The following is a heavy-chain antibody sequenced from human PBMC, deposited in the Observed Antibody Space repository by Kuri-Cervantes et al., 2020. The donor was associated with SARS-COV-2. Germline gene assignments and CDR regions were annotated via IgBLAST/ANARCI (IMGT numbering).Heavy chain of an antibody. CDR3: ARSRSGGGGKQWLLADDAFDI. V-gene: IGHV3-23*01. J-gene: IGHJ3*02. CDR2: ISGSGGST. D-gene: IGHD6-19*01. CDR1: GFTFSSYA. Sequence: GESLKISCAASGFTFSSYAMSWVRQAPGKGLEWVSAISGSGGSTYYADSVKGRFTISRDNSKNTLYLQMNSLRAEDTAVYYCARSRSGGGGKQWLLADDAFDIWGQGTMVTVSS.